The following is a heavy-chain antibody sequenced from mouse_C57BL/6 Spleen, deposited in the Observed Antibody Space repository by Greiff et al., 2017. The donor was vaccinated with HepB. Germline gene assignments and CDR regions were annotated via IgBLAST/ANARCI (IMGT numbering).Heavy chain of an antibody. J-gene: IGHJ1*03. D-gene: IGHD2-1*01. CDR1: GYTFTSYW. CDR2: IDPSDSET. Sequence: QVQLQQPGAELVRPGSSVKLSCKASGYTFTSYWMHWVKQRPIQGLEWIGNIDPSDSETHYNQKFKDKATLTVDKSSSTAYMQLSSLTSEDSAVYYCARRWFEYYGNTYWYFDVWGTGTTVTVSS. CDR3: ARRWFEYYGNTYWYFDV. V-gene: IGHV1-52*01.